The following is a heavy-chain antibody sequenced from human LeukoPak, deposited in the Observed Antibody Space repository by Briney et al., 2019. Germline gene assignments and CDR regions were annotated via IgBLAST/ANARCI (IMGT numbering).Heavy chain of an antibody. D-gene: IGHD3-10*01. V-gene: IGHV4-59*04. Sequence: SETLSLTCTVSGGSISSYYWSWIRQPAGKGLEWIGEINHSGSTNYNPSLKSRVTISVDTSKNQFSLKLNSVTAADTAVFYCAANSADYNTLGSSYKVWGQGTLVTVSS. J-gene: IGHJ4*02. CDR2: INHSGST. CDR3: AANSADYNTLGSSYKV. CDR1: GGSISSYY.